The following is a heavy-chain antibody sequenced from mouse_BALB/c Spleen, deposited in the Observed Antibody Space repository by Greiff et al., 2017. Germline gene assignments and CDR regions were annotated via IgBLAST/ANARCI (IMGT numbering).Heavy chain of an antibody. CDR1: GFNIKDYY. V-gene: IGHV14-1*02. CDR3: ARGDYYGAY. D-gene: IGHD1-1*01. J-gene: IGHJ3*01. CDR2: IDPENGNT. Sequence: EVQLHQSGAELVRPGALVKLSCKASGFNIKDYYMHWVKQRPEQGLEWIGWIDPENGNTIYDPKFQGKASITADTSSNTAYLQLSSLTSEDTAVYYCARGDYYGAYWGQGTLVTVSA.